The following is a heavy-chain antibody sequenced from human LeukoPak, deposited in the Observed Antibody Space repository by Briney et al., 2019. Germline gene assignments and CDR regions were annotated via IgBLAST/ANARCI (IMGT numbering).Heavy chain of an antibody. V-gene: IGHV4-59*01. J-gene: IGHJ4*02. CDR2: VDYSGST. CDR1: GGSISSYY. Sequence: PSETLSLTCTVSGGSISSYYWTWIRQPPGKGLEWIGYVDYSGSTNYSPSLKSRISISVDTSKNQFSLKLSSVTAADTAVYYCARDSVWFGELSLDYWGQGTLVTVSS. D-gene: IGHD3-10*01. CDR3: ARDSVWFGELSLDY.